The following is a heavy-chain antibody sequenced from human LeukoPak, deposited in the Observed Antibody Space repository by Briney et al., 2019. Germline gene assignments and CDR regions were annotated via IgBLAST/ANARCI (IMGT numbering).Heavy chain of an antibody. CDR1: GGSFSGYY. J-gene: IGHJ6*03. D-gene: IGHD7-27*01. CDR3: ARGWAPYYYYYMDV. V-gene: IGHV4-34*01. CDR2: INHSGST. Sequence: SETLSLTCAVYGGSFSGYYWSWIRQPPGEGLEWIGEINHSGSTNYNPSLKSRVTISVDTSKNQFSLKLSSVTAADTAVYYCARGWAPYYYYYMDVWGKGTTVTVSS.